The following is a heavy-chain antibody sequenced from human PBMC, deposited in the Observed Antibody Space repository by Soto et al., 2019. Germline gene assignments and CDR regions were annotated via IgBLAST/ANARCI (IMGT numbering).Heavy chain of an antibody. Sequence: PVGSLRLSCAASGFTFSGSAMHWVRQASGKGLEWVGRIRSKANSYATAYAASVKGRFTISRDDSKNTAYLQMNSLKTEDTAVYYCTRQEYCSSTSCYYNWFDPWGQGTLVTVSS. CDR2: IRSKANSYAT. J-gene: IGHJ5*02. CDR1: GFTFSGSA. V-gene: IGHV3-73*01. D-gene: IGHD2-2*01. CDR3: TRQEYCSSTSCYYNWFDP.